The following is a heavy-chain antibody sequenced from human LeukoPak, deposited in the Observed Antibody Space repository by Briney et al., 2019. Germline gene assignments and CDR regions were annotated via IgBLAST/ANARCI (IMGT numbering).Heavy chain of an antibody. CDR2: ISGSGGGT. CDR1: GLPFSSNG. CDR3: AELGITMIGGV. V-gene: IGHV3-23*01. D-gene: IGHD3-10*02. J-gene: IGHJ6*04. Sequence: GGSLRLSCAVSGLPFSSNGMGWVRQAPGKGLEWVSGISGSGGGTYYADSVKGRFTISRDNAKNSLYLQMNSLRAEDTAVYYCAELGITMIGGVWGKGTTVTISS.